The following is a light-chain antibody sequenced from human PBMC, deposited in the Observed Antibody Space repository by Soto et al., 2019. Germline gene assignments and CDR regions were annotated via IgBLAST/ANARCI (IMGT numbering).Light chain of an antibody. J-gene: IGKJ1*01. CDR3: HQQGGTPET. V-gene: IGKV3-20*01. CDR1: RRVPNDY. CDR2: RAS. Sequence: EIVLAQSSGTLSLSPGERATLSCRASRRVPNDYVSWYQQKPGQPPRLLVFRASNRATGIPDRFSGCGSGTDFHLTISGLEPAESRTYRCHQQGGTPETFGLGTKVKIK.